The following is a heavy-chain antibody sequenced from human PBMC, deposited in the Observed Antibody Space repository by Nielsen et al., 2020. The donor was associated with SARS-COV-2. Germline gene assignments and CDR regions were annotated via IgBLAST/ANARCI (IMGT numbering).Heavy chain of an antibody. CDR2: INHSGST. CDR1: GGSISSYY. D-gene: IGHD5-12*01. Sequence: GSLRLSCTVSGGSISSYYWSWIRQPPGKGLEWIGEINHSGSTNYNPSLKSRVTISVDTSKNQFSLKLSSVTAADTAVYYCARGGRDIVYWGQGTLVTVSS. CDR3: ARGGRDIVY. V-gene: IGHV4-34*01. J-gene: IGHJ4*02.